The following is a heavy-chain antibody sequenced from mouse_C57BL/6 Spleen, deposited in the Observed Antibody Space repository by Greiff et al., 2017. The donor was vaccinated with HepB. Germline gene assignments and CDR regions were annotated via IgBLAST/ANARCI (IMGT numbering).Heavy chain of an antibody. CDR3: ARRGYDGAWFAY. D-gene: IGHD2-2*01. CDR2: INPNNGGT. J-gene: IGHJ3*01. CDR1: GYTFTDYN. V-gene: IGHV1-18*01. Sequence: VVEPGASVKIPCKASGYTFTDYNMDWVKQSHGKGLEWIGDINPNNGGTIYNQKFKGKATLTVDKSSSTAYMELRSLTSEDTAVYYCARRGYDGAWFAYWGQGTLVTVSA.